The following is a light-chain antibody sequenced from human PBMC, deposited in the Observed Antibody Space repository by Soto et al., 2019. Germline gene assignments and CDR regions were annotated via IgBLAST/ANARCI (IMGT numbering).Light chain of an antibody. V-gene: IGKV3-15*01. J-gene: IGKJ4*01. Sequence: EIVMTQSPATLSMSPGERATLSCRASQSIGNNLTWDQQTPGQAPSLLIYDTSTRATGVPTRFSGSRSGVEFTLTINSLQSEDFAVYYCQPYNNWPLTFGGGT. CDR3: QPYNNWPLT. CDR1: QSIGNN. CDR2: DTS.